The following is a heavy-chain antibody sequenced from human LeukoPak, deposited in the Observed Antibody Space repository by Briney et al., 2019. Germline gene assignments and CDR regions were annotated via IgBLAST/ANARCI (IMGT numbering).Heavy chain of an antibody. D-gene: IGHD2-2*01. J-gene: IGHJ5*02. CDR2: THTSGSP. Sequence: SGTRSLTCTVSGGSMTHYFWNWIRQAPGKGLEWIGYTHTSGSPDYSRSLKSRVTISLDTSKNHFSLMLSSVTAADTAVYFCARATQRYCSGTTCFPYWFDTWGQGTLATVSS. CDR3: ARATQRYCSGTTCFPYWFDT. CDR1: GGSMTHYF. V-gene: IGHV4-4*09.